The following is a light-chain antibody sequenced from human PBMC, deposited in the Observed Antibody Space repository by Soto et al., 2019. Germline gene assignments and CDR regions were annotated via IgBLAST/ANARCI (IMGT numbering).Light chain of an antibody. CDR3: CSYTTSSTVV. CDR2: DVS. CDR1: SSDVGAYNY. V-gene: IGLV2-14*01. J-gene: IGLJ2*01. Sequence: QSALTQPASVSGSPGQSITISCTGTSSDVGAYNYVSWYQQYPGKAPKVIIYDVSNRPSGVSNRFSGSKSGNTASLTISGLQAEAEADYYGCSYTTSSTVVFGGGTKLTVL.